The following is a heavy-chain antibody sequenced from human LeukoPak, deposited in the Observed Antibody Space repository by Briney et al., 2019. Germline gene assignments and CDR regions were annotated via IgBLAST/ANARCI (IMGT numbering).Heavy chain of an antibody. CDR2: INPNSGGT. CDR3: ARIGVVPAATYNWFDP. D-gene: IGHD2-2*01. J-gene: IGHJ5*02. CDR1: GYTFTGYY. V-gene: IGHV1-2*02. Sequence: SVKVSCKASGYTFTGYYMHWVRQAPGQGLEWMGWINPNSGGTNYAEKFQGRVTMTRDTSISTAYMELSRLRSDDTAVYYCARIGVVPAATYNWFDPWGQGTLVTLSS.